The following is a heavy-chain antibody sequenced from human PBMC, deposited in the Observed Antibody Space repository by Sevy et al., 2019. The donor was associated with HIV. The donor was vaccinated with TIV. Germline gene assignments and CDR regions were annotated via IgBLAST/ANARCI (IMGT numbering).Heavy chain of an antibody. CDR2: ISAYNGNT. CDR3: ARDIGFAYCGGDCYYPYYYYYMDV. CDR1: GYTFTSYG. D-gene: IGHD2-21*02. J-gene: IGHJ6*03. V-gene: IGHV1-18*01. Sequence: ASVKVSCKASGYTFTSYGISWVRQAPGQGLEWMGWISAYNGNTNYAQKLQGRVTMTTDTSTRTAYMELRSLRSDDTALYYSARDIGFAYCGGDCYYPYYYYYMDVWGKGTTVTVSS.